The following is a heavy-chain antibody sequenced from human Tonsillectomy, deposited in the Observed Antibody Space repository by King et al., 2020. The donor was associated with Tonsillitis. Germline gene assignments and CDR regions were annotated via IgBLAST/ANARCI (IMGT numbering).Heavy chain of an antibody. Sequence: VQLVESGGGVVQPGTSLRLSCAASGFTFTSYHMHWVRQAPGKGLEWVAIIWSDGSTWFYADSVKARFTVSRDNSENTVFLQMNSLRDEDTAMYYCAEERGTEAFDIWGQGTFVAISS. D-gene: IGHD5-12*01. CDR2: IWSDGSTW. CDR1: GFTFTSYH. V-gene: IGHV3-33*06. J-gene: IGHJ3*02. CDR3: AEERGTEAFDI.